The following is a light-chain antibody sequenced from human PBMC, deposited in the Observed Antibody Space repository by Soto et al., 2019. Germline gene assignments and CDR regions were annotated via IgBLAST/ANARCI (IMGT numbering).Light chain of an antibody. Sequence: EIVLTQSPATLSLSPGERATLSCRASQSVSSYLAWYQQKPGQAPRRLIYDASNRATGIPARFSGSGSVTDFTLTISSLEPEDFAVYYCQQRSNWSLFTFGPGTQVDIK. CDR2: DAS. V-gene: IGKV3-11*01. CDR1: QSVSSY. J-gene: IGKJ3*01. CDR3: QQRSNWSLFT.